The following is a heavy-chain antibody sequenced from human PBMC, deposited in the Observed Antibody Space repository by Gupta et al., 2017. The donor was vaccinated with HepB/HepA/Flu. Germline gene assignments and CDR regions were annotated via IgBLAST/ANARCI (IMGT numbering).Heavy chain of an antibody. CDR2: ILPICGTA. J-gene: IGHJ4*02. CDR1: GGTFSSYA. V-gene: IGHV1-69*01. D-gene: IGHD1-26*01. Sequence: QVQLVQSGAEVKKPGSSVKVSCKASGGTFSSYAISWVRPAPGQGLEWMGGILPICGTANYAQKFQGRVTITADESTSTAYMELSSLRSEDTAVYYCAIAFHPIVGATWGMDYWGQGTLVTVSS. CDR3: AIAFHPIVGATWGMDY.